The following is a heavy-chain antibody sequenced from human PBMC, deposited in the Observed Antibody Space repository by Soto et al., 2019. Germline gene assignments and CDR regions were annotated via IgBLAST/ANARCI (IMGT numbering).Heavy chain of an antibody. Sequence: SETLSLTCTVSGGSVSSGSYYWSWIRQPPGKGLEWIGYIYYSGSTNYNPSLKSRVTISVDTSKNQFSLKLSSVTAADTAVYYCAREPNYYDSSGYYYNYFDYWGQGTLVTLSS. D-gene: IGHD3-22*01. CDR3: AREPNYYDSSGYYYNYFDY. V-gene: IGHV4-61*01. CDR1: GGSVSSGSYY. J-gene: IGHJ4*02. CDR2: IYYSGST.